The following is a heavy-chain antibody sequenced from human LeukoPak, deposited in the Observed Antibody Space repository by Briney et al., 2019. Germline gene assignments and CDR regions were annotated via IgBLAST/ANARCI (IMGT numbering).Heavy chain of an antibody. J-gene: IGHJ5*02. Sequence: SVKVSCKAPGGTFSSYAISWVRQAPGQGLEWMGGIIPIFGTANYAQKFQGRVTITADESTSTAYMELSSLRSEDTAVYYCASRYSSGWRRGFDPWGQGTLVTVSS. CDR1: GGTFSSYA. D-gene: IGHD6-19*01. CDR3: ASRYSSGWRRGFDP. V-gene: IGHV1-69*13. CDR2: IIPIFGTA.